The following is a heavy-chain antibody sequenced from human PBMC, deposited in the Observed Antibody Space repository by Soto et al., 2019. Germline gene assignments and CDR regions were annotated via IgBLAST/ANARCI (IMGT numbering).Heavy chain of an antibody. CDR1: GGPFSSQA. Sequence: QVQVEQSGAEVKKPGSSLKVSCKTSGGPFSSQAFNWVRQARGHGLEWMGGIIPLLGSTTYAQKFQDRVTFTVDESTSTVYMELRSLRSEDTATYFCAMSDGPYFYYGIDVRGRGTTVTVSS. J-gene: IGHJ6*02. CDR2: IIPLLGST. V-gene: IGHV1-69*01. CDR3: AMSDGPYFYYGIDV. D-gene: IGHD2-21*01.